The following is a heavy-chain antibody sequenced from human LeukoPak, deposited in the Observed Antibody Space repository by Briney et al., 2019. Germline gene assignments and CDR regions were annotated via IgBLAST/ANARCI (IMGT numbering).Heavy chain of an antibody. CDR2: IYPGDSDT. V-gene: IGHV5-51*01. Sequence: GESLQISCKGPGHSFTSYWIGWVRPMPGKGLEWMGIIYPGDSDTRYSPSFQGQVTISADKSTSTAYLQWSSLKASDTAMYYCARHLQGCSSTSCPFDYWGQGTLVTVSS. J-gene: IGHJ4*02. CDR1: GHSFTSYW. D-gene: IGHD2-2*01. CDR3: ARHLQGCSSTSCPFDY.